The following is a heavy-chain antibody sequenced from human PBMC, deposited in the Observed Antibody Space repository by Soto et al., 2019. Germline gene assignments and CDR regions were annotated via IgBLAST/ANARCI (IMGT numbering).Heavy chain of an antibody. CDR1: GFILSDNY. Sequence: QVQLVESGGGVVKPGESLRLSCIGSGFILSDNYMTWIRQAPGKGLEWVSYISGSGAYTNYADSVKGRFTISRDNARNSLLLQINSLRVEDTAVYYCARSSGWRQGFMYYYGLDVWGQGTTVIVSS. J-gene: IGHJ6*02. D-gene: IGHD3-10*01. V-gene: IGHV3-11*06. CDR3: ARSSGWRQGFMYYYGLDV. CDR2: ISGSGAYT.